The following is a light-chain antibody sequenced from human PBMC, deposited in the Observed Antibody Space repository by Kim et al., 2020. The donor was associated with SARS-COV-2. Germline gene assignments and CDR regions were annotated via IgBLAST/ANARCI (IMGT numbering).Light chain of an antibody. CDR3: QQRSNWPLT. V-gene: IGKV3-11*01. CDR2: DAS. Sequence: EIVLTQSPVTLSLSPGERATLSCRASQSISSYLVWYQQKPGQAPRLLIHDASNRATGIPGRFSGSGSGTDFTLTISSLEPEDFAVYYCQQRSNWPLTFGGGTKVDIK. J-gene: IGKJ4*01. CDR1: QSISSY.